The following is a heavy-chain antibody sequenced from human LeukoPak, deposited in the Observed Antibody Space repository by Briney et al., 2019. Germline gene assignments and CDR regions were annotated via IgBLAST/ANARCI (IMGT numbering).Heavy chain of an antibody. CDR1: GFTFSSYA. D-gene: IGHD3-22*01. Sequence: GGSLRLSCAASGFTFSSYAMHWFRKAPGKGLENFSAISRNGGSTYYANSVKGRFTISRDNSKNTLYLQLGSLRAEDMAVYYCASTSANTYYYDSSGYYYNYWGQGTLVSVSS. CDR2: ISRNGGST. V-gene: IGHV3-64*01. J-gene: IGHJ4*02. CDR3: ASTSANTYYYDSSGYYYNY.